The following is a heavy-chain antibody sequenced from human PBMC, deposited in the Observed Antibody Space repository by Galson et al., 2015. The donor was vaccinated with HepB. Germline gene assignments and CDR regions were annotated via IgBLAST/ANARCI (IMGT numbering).Heavy chain of an antibody. CDR1: GYSFTSYW. J-gene: IGHJ2*01. D-gene: IGHD6-19*01. Sequence: QSGAEVKKPGESLKISCKGSGYSFTSYWIGWVRQMPGKGLEWMGIIYPGDSDTRYSPSFQGQVTISADKSISTAYLQWSSLKASDTAMYYCARPRIAVAGTGGYFDLWGRGTLVTVSS. CDR3: ARPRIAVAGTGGYFDL. CDR2: IYPGDSDT. V-gene: IGHV5-51*01.